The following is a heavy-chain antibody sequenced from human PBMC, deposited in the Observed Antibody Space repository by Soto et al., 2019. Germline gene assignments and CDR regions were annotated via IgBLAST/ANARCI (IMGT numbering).Heavy chain of an antibody. Sequence: QVQLVESGGGVVQPGRSLRLSCAASGFTFSSYAMHWVRQAPGKGLEWVAVISYDGSNKYYADSVKGRFTISRDNSKNPLYLQMNSLRAEDTAVYYCARVGYSSSSGPDYYYYGMDVWGQGTTVTVSS. CDR1: GFTFSSYA. D-gene: IGHD6-6*01. CDR2: ISYDGSNK. J-gene: IGHJ6*02. V-gene: IGHV3-30-3*01. CDR3: ARVGYSSSSGPDYYYYGMDV.